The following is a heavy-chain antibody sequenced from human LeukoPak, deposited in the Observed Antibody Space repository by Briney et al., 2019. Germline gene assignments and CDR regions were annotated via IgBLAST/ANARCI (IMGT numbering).Heavy chain of an antibody. D-gene: IGHD1-26*01. CDR3: AKDLGGRVYYYYAMDV. CDR1: GFTFSSYV. V-gene: IGHV3-23*01. CDR2: ISVSDGST. Sequence: GGSLRLSCAASGFTFSSYVMSWVRQAPGKGLEWLSAISVSDGSTHYADSVKGRFTISRDNSKNTLYLQMNSLRAEDTAVYYCAKDLGGRVYYYYAMDVWGQGTTVTVSS. J-gene: IGHJ6*02.